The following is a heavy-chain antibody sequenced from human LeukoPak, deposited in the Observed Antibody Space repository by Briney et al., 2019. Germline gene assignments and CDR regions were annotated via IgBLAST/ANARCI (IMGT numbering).Heavy chain of an antibody. CDR1: GGSISGGGYS. J-gene: IGHJ4*02. V-gene: IGHV4-30-4*07. CDR2: IYYSGTT. CDR3: ARDRGGSDWNYNFDY. Sequence: PSETLSLTCAVSGGSISGGGYSWNWIRQPPGKGLEWIGYIYYSGTTYYNPSLKSRVTISVDTSKNQLSLKLSSVTAADTAVYYCARDRGGSDWNYNFDYWGQGTLVTVSS. D-gene: IGHD1-7*01.